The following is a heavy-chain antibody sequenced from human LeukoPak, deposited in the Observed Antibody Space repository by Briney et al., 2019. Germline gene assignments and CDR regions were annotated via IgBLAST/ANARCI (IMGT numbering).Heavy chain of an antibody. Sequence: ASVKVSCKASGYTFTSYYMHWVRQAPGQGLEWMGIIYPSGGDTTYAQKFQGRITMTRDTSTSTVYMDLSSLRSEDTAVYYCARETGTRSQFDYWGQGTLVTVSS. V-gene: IGHV1-46*01. D-gene: IGHD1/OR15-1a*01. CDR3: ARETGTRSQFDY. CDR2: IYPSGGDT. J-gene: IGHJ4*02. CDR1: GYTFTSYY.